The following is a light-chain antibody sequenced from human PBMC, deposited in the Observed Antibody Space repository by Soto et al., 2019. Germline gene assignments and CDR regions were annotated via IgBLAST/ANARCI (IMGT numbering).Light chain of an antibody. CDR2: SNN. J-gene: IGLJ1*01. Sequence: QSVLTQPPSSSGTPGQRVTISCSGSSSNIGSNTVNWYQQLPGTAPKLLIYSNNQRPSGVPDRFSGSKSGTSASLAISGLQSEDEADYYSAAWDDSLKGVFGTGTRSPP. CDR3: AAWDDSLKGV. CDR1: SSNIGSNT. V-gene: IGLV1-44*01.